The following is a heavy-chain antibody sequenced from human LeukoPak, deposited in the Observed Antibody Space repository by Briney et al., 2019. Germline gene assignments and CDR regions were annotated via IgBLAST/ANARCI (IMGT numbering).Heavy chain of an antibody. J-gene: IGHJ6*02. CDR1: GFTVSSNY. Sequence: GGSLRLSCAASGFTVSSNYISWVRQAPGKGLEWVSVKGRFTISRDNSKNTLYLQMDSLRGEDTAVYYCSRSVYYDTLTVYYYYALDVWGQGTTVTVSS. V-gene: IGHV3-66*01. CDR3: SRSVYYDTLTVYYYYALDV. D-gene: IGHD3-9*01.